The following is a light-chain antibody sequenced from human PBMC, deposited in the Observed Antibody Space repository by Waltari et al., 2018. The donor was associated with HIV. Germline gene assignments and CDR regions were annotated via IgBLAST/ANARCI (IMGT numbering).Light chain of an antibody. J-gene: IGLJ1*01. V-gene: IGLV2-14*01. CDR1: SSDVGGYKY. Sequence: QSALTQPASVSGSPGQSITISCTGTSSDVGGYKYVPWYQQYPGKAPKLMIYEVSNRPSGVSNRFSGSKSGNTASLTISGLQAEDEADYYCSSYTSTNTPLFGTGTKVTVL. CDR2: EVS. CDR3: SSYTSTNTPL.